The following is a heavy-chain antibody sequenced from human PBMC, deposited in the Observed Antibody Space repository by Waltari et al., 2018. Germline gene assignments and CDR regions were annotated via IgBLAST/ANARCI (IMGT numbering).Heavy chain of an antibody. CDR3: ARARQWLDY. Sequence: QVQLVQSGAEVKKPGATVKVSCKASGGTVSSYAISWVRQAPGQGVEWMGGIIPILGIANYAQKFHGRVTITAAESTSTAYMELSSLRSEDTAVYYCARARQWLDYWGQGTLVTVSS. J-gene: IGHJ4*02. D-gene: IGHD6-19*01. CDR1: GGTVSSYA. V-gene: IGHV1-69*04. CDR2: IIPILGIA.